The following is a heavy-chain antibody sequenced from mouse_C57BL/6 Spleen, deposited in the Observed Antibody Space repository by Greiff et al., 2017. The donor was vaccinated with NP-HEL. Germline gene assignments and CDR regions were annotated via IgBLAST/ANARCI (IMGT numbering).Heavy chain of an antibody. Sequence: EVQLQQSGPELVKPGASVKISCKASGYSFTGYYMNWVKQSPEKSLEWIGEINPSTGGTTYNQKFKAKATLTVDKSSSTAYMQLKSLTSEDSAVYYCARDYGSSRHYYAMDYWGQGTSVTVSS. CDR1: GYSFTGYY. D-gene: IGHD1-1*01. J-gene: IGHJ4*01. CDR2: INPSTGGT. CDR3: ARDYGSSRHYYAMDY. V-gene: IGHV1-42*01.